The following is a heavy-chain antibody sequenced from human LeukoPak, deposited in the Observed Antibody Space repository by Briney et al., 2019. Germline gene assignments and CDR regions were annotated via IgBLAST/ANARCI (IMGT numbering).Heavy chain of an antibody. CDR2: IYYDGSNK. V-gene: IGHV3-30*18. J-gene: IGHJ4*02. D-gene: IGHD3-10*01. CDR3: AKSRVRGVSYFDY. CDR1: GFTFSSYA. Sequence: SGGSLRLSCAASGFTFSSYAMGWVRQAPGEGLKWVAVIYYDGSNKNYADSVKGRFTISRDNSKNTLYLQMNSLRAEDTAVYYCAKSRVRGVSYFDYWGQGTLVTVSS.